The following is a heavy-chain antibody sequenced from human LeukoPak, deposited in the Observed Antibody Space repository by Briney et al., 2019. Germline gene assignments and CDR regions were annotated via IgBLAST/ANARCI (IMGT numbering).Heavy chain of an antibody. Sequence: ASVKVSCKASGFTFTSSAMQWVRQARGQRLEWIGWIVVGSGNTNYAQKFQERVTITRDMSTSTAYMELSSLRSEDTAVYYCAATYYYGSGVNDYWGQGTLVTVSS. D-gene: IGHD3-10*01. CDR1: GFTFTSSA. J-gene: IGHJ4*02. CDR3: AATYYYGSGVNDY. CDR2: IVVGSGNT. V-gene: IGHV1-58*02.